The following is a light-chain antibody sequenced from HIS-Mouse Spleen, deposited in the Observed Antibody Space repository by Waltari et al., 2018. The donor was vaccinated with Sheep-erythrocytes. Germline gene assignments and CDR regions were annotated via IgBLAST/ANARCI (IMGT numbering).Light chain of an antibody. Sequence: QSALTQPRSVSGSPGQSVTISCTGTSSDVGGYNYVSWYQQHPRKAPKLMIYDVSKRPSGVPDRFSGSKSGNTASLTISGLQAEDEADYYCCSYAGSYTFWVFGGGTKLTVL. CDR1: SSDVGGYNY. J-gene: IGLJ3*02. CDR2: DVS. CDR3: CSYAGSYTFWV. V-gene: IGLV2-11*01.